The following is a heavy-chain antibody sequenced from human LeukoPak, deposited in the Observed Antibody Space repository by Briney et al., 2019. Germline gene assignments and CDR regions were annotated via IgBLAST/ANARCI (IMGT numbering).Heavy chain of an antibody. Sequence: SGGSLRLSCAASGFTLSNHWMSWVRQSPGKGLELVANIKQDGGEKYYVDSVKGRFTISRDNAKNSLYLQMNSLRAEDTAVYYCARDVSSGWFFFDYWGQGTLVTVSS. V-gene: IGHV3-7*03. CDR2: IKQDGGEK. CDR1: GFTLSNHW. D-gene: IGHD6-19*01. J-gene: IGHJ4*02. CDR3: ARDVSSGWFFFDY.